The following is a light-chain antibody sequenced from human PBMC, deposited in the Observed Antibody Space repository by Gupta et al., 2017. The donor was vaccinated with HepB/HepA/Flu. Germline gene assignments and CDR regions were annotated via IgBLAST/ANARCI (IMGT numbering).Light chain of an antibody. Sequence: QSVLTQPPSASGTPGQTVTISCSGSSSNVETNYVYWYQQLPGTAPKLLIYRFSGSKSGTSASLAISGLRSEDEADYDGSSWDASLSGPGVFGGGTKLTVL. CDR3: SSWDASLSGPGV. V-gene: IGLV1-47*01. J-gene: IGLJ2*01. CDR1: SSNVETNY.